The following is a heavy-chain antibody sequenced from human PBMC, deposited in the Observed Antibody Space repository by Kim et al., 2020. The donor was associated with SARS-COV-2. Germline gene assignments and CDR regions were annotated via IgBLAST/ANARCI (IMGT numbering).Heavy chain of an antibody. V-gene: IGHV4-31*11. CDR1: GVSLIDNIYS. J-gene: IGHJ4*02. D-gene: IGHD3-16*01. CDR3: AGKELRFFAN. Sequence: SETLSLTCAVSGVSLIDNIYSWTWIRQHPGKGLEWIGYYYYSGTTYYNPSLKSRVSVSLDSSNNQFSLTLTSVTAADTAVYFCAGKELRFFANWGQGILVTVSS. CDR2: YYYSGTT.